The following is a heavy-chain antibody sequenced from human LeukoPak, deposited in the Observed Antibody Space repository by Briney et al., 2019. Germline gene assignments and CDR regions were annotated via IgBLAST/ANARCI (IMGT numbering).Heavy chain of an antibody. Sequence: GGSLRLSCAASGFTFSSYSMNWVRQAPGKGLEWVSSISSSSSYIYYADSVKGRFTISRDNAKNSLYLQMNSLRAEDTAVYYCARAGGGWKLRDAFDIWGQGTMVTVSS. D-gene: IGHD3-16*01. CDR3: ARAGGGWKLRDAFDI. J-gene: IGHJ3*02. CDR2: ISSSSSYI. V-gene: IGHV3-21*01. CDR1: GFTFSSYS.